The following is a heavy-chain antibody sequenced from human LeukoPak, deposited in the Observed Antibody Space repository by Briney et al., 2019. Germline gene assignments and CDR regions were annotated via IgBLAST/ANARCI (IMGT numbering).Heavy chain of an antibody. CDR2: LSGSGGST. CDR1: RVTPSSDA. CDR3: AKGFDISGSYYPFDP. Sequence: GGSLSLSCAPSRVTPSSDAMSWVRQAPGKGLGWVSGLSGSGGSTYYADSVKGRFTISRDNSKNTLYLQMNSLRAADTAVYYCAKGFDISGSYYPFDPWGQGTLVTVSS. D-gene: IGHD3-10*01. J-gene: IGHJ5*02. V-gene: IGHV3-23*01.